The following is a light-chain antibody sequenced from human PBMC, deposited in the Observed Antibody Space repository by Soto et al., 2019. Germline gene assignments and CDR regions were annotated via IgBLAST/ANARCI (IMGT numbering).Light chain of an antibody. V-gene: IGKV3-15*01. CDR1: QSIGTN. CDR3: QQYAGWPRT. Sequence: ETVMTHSPATLSVAPGDRVTLSCRASQSIGTNLLWLQQSPGQPPRLLISGASDRVAGVPDRFSGSGSGTDFTLTISGMQSEHCAVYYCQQYAGWPRTFGQGTKVDIK. J-gene: IGKJ2*01. CDR2: GAS.